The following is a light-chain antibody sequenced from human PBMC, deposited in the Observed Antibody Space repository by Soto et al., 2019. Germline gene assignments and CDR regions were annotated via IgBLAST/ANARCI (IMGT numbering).Light chain of an antibody. CDR2: DIR. J-gene: IGLJ1*01. CDR1: SSDVGGYKY. CDR3: SSYTSSSTRV. Sequence: QSVLTQPASVSGSTGQSITISCTGASSDVGGYKYVSWYQQHPGKAPKLMIYDIRNRPSGVSNRFSGSKSGNTASLTISGLQAEDAADYYCSSYTSSSTRVFGTGTKLTVL. V-gene: IGLV2-14*03.